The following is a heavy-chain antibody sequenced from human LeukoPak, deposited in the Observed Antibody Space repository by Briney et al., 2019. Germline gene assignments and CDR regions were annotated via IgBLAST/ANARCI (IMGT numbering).Heavy chain of an antibody. CDR1: GFTLSTFD. CDR2: ISTSSRYI. V-gene: IGHV3-21*06. CDR3: ARADCSGSTCYLRHSWFDP. Sequence: GGSLRLSCAASGFTLSTFDMNWVRQAPGKGLEWASSISTSSRYIYYRDSVKGRFTISRDDAKNSLYLQMNSLTVEDTALYYCARADCSGSTCYLRHSWFDPWGQGTLVTVSS. D-gene: IGHD2-2*01. J-gene: IGHJ5*02.